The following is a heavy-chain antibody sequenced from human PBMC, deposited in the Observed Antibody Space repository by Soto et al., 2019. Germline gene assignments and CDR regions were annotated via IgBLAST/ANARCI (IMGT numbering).Heavy chain of an antibody. V-gene: IGHV3-9*01. Sequence: EVQLVESGGGLVQPGRSLRLSCAASGFTFDDYAMHWVRQAPGKGLEWVSGISWNSDIIGYADSVKGRFTISRDNAKNSLYLQMNSLRAEDTALYYCAKDLARSRYLRELDYWGQGSLVTVSS. J-gene: IGHJ4*02. CDR1: GFTFDDYA. D-gene: IGHD3-16*02. CDR3: AKDLARSRYLRELDY. CDR2: ISWNSDII.